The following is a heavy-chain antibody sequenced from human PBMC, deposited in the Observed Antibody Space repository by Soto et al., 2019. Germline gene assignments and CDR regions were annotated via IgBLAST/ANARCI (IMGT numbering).Heavy chain of an antibody. D-gene: IGHD5-12*01. CDR3: ARVRRDGYNRLDY. CDR1: GYTFTSYD. Sequence: ASVKVSFKASGYTFTSYDINWGRQATGQGLEWMGWMNPNSGNTGYAQKFQGRVTMTRNTSISTAYMELSSLRSEDTAVYYCARVRRDGYNRLDYWGQGTLVTVSS. V-gene: IGHV1-8*01. CDR2: MNPNSGNT. J-gene: IGHJ4*02.